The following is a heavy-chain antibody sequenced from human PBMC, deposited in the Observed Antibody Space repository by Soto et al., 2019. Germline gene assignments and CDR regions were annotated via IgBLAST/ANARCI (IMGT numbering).Heavy chain of an antibody. CDR2: FDPEDGET. D-gene: IGHD2-2*01. Sequence: GASVKVSCKVSGYTVPELSVHWVRQAPGKGLEWIGGFDPEDGETIYTQKFHGRVTMTEVTSTDTAYMELSSLRSEDTAMYYCATDLDRLIVGVPAATAAAFDIWGQGTMVTVSS. CDR1: GYTVPELS. J-gene: IGHJ3*02. V-gene: IGHV1-24*01. CDR3: ATDLDRLIVGVPAATAAAFDI.